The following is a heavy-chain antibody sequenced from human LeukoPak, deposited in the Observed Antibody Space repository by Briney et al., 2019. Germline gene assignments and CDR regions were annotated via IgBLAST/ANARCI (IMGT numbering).Heavy chain of an antibody. CDR1: GFTFSSYS. D-gene: IGHD4-17*01. Sequence: PGGSLRLSCAASGFTFSSYSMNWVRQAPGKGLEWVSSISSSSSYIYYADSVKGRLTISRDNAKNSLYLQMNSLRDEDTAVYYCARGFRDDYGDSYYFDYWGQGTLVTVSS. J-gene: IGHJ4*02. CDR3: ARGFRDDYGDSYYFDY. V-gene: IGHV3-21*01. CDR2: ISSSSSYI.